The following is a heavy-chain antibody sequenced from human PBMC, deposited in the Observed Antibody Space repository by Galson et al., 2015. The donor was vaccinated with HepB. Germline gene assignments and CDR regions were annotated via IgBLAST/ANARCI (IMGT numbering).Heavy chain of an antibody. Sequence: SLRLSCAASGFTFSTYSMSWVRQAPGKGLEWVSGISGSGDSIYYADSVKGRFTISRDNSKSTLYLQMNSLRAEDTAVYYCARGDFDYWGQGTLVTVSS. CDR3: ARGDFDY. CDR1: GFTFSTYS. V-gene: IGHV3-23*01. CDR2: ISGSGDSI. J-gene: IGHJ4*02.